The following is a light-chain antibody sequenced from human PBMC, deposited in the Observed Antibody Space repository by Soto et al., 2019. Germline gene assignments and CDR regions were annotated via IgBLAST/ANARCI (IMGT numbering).Light chain of an antibody. Sequence: AIQMTQSPSSLSASVGDRVTITCRASQGIRNDLGWYQQKPGRAPKLLIYAASSVQSGVPSRFSGSGSGTDFTLTISSLQAEVFATYYCLQDYTYPRTFGPGTKVEIK. J-gene: IGKJ1*01. CDR3: LQDYTYPRT. V-gene: IGKV1-6*01. CDR2: AAS. CDR1: QGIRND.